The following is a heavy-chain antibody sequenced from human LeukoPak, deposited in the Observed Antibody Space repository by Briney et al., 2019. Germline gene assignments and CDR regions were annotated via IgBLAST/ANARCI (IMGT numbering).Heavy chain of an antibody. J-gene: IGHJ4*02. CDR2: ISSSGTYK. Sequence: GGSLRLSCAVSGFTFSSYSMSWVRQAPGKGLEWVSSISSSGTYKYYADSVKGRFTISRDNAKNSLYLQMNSLRAEDTAVYYCAKGRDSVAGATNDYWGQGTLVTVSS. CDR3: AKGRDSVAGATNDY. V-gene: IGHV3-21*01. CDR1: GFTFSSYS. D-gene: IGHD6-19*01.